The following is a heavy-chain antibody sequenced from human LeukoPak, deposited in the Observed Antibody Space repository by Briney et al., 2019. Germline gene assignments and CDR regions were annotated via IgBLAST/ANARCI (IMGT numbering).Heavy chain of an antibody. CDR1: GFTFSSYA. J-gene: IGHJ4*02. Sequence: AGGSLRLSCAASGFTFSSYAMHWVRQAPGKGLEWVAVISYDGSNKYYADSVKGRFTISRDNSKNTLYLQMNSLRAEDTAVYYCARDIGGSGWSHYDYWGQGTLVTVSS. CDR2: ISYDGSNK. D-gene: IGHD6-19*01. CDR3: ARDIGGSGWSHYDY. V-gene: IGHV3-30*01.